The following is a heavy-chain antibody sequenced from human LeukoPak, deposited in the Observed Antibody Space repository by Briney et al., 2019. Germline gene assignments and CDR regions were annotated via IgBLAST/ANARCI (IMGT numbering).Heavy chain of an antibody. J-gene: IGHJ4*02. D-gene: IGHD4-17*01. CDR1: GFNFSTYA. V-gene: IGHV3-30-3*01. CDR2: ILYDGSNQ. Sequence: GGSLRLSCAASGFNFSTYAMHWVRQAPGRGLEGVAVILYDGSNQYYADSVKGRFTISRDNSRNTLYLQMNSLKVEDTAVYYCARDFRDYRDYVAYFDFWGQGTLVTVSS. CDR3: ARDFRDYRDYVAYFDF.